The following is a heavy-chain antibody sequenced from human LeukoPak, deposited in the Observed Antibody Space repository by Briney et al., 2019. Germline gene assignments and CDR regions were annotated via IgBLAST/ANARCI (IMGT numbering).Heavy chain of an antibody. CDR2: IYLGGST. J-gene: IGHJ4*02. Sequence: SETLSLTCTVSGYSISSGYYWGWIRQPPGKGLEWIGSIYLGGSTYYNPSLKSRVTISVDTSKNQFSLKLSSVTAADTAVYYCARIVGATQNWGQGTLVTVSS. CDR1: GYSISSGYY. D-gene: IGHD1-26*01. V-gene: IGHV4-38-2*02. CDR3: ARIVGATQN.